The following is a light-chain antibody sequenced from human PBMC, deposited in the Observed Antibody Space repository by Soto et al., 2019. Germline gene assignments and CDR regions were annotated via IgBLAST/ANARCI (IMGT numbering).Light chain of an antibody. J-gene: IGLJ1*01. CDR1: SSDDGSHNY. CDR2: EVN. Sequence: QSVLTQPASVSGSPGQSITIPCTGTSSDDGSHNYVSWYQQHPGKAPKLIIFEVNSRPSAVSNRSSGSKSGSAPSLTISGLQAEDEADYYCSSYSSTCTPDVFGGGTKVTGL. CDR3: SSYSSTCTPDV. V-gene: IGLV2-14*01.